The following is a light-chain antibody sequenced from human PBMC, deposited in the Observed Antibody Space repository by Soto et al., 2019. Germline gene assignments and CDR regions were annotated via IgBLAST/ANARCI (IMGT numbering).Light chain of an antibody. CDR3: QQSYATVRT. CDR2: AAS. CDR1: QGISTF. Sequence: DIQMTQSPSSLSTSVGDRFTIPCRASQGISTFLNWYQQKPGKAPRLLIYAASRLQSGVPARFSGSGAETDFTLTITSLQPEDFGIYYCQQSYATVRTFGGGTKVE. V-gene: IGKV1-39*01. J-gene: IGKJ4*01.